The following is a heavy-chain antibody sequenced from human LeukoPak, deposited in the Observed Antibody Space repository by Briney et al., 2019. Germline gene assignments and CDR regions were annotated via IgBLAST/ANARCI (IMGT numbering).Heavy chain of an antibody. J-gene: IGHJ4*02. CDR2: ISGSGGST. D-gene: IGHD2-2*02. V-gene: IGHV3-23*01. CDR1: GFTFSSYA. Sequence: GGSLRLSCAASGFTFSSYAMSWVRQAPGKGLEWVSAISGSGGSTYYADSVKGRFTISRDNSKNTLYLQMNSLRADDTAVYYCAKVVPAAILGALDYWGQGTLVTVSS. CDR3: AKVVPAAILGALDY.